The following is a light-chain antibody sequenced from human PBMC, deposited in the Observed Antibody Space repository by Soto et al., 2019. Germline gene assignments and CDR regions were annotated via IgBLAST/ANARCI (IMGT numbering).Light chain of an antibody. CDR3: QSYDSSLRGV. V-gene: IGLV1-40*01. Sequence: QSVLTQPPSVSGAPGQRVTISCTGSSYNIGAGYDVHWYQQLPGTAPKLLIYGNSNRPSGVPERFSGSKSGTSASLAITGIQAEDEADDYCQSYDSSLRGVFGGGTKLTVL. CDR1: SYNIGAGYD. J-gene: IGLJ2*01. CDR2: GNS.